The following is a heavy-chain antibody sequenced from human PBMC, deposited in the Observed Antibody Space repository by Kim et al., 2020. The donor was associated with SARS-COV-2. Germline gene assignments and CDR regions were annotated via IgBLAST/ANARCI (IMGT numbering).Heavy chain of an antibody. CDR3: AREYYGSGSYSKSGSDY. J-gene: IGHJ4*02. CDR1: GGSISSGGYS. Sequence: SETLSLTCAVSGGSISSGGYSWSWIRQPPGKGLEWIGYIYHSGSTYYNPSLKSRVTISVDRSKNQFSLKLSSVTAADTAVYYCAREYYGSGSYSKSGSDYWGQGTLVTVSS. V-gene: IGHV4-30-2*01. CDR2: IYHSGST. D-gene: IGHD3-10*01.